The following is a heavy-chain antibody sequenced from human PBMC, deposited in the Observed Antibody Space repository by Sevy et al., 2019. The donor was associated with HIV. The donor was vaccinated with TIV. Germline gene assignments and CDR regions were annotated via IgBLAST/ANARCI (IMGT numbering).Heavy chain of an antibody. CDR3: AKDVVVLIGDAFDI. D-gene: IGHD3-22*01. V-gene: IGHV3-23*01. J-gene: IGHJ3*02. CDR2: ISGADSST. CDR1: GFTFSSYA. Sequence: GFLRLSCAASGFTFSSYAMNWVRQAPGKGLQWVSAISGADSSTHYADSVKGRFTISRDNSKNTLYLQMNSLRAEDTAIYYCAKDVVVLIGDAFDIWGQGTMVTVSS.